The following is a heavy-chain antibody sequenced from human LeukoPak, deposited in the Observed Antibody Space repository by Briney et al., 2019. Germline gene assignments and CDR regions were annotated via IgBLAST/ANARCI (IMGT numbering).Heavy chain of an antibody. J-gene: IGHJ5*02. Sequence: PGGSLRLSCAASGFPLSIYNMNWVRQAPGKGLEWVSSITGSSSSLYYADSVKGRFTISRDNAKNSRYLQMNSLRAEDTAVYFCAGYNWFDPWGQGTLVTVSS. CDR3: AGYNWFDP. V-gene: IGHV3-21*01. D-gene: IGHD6-13*01. CDR1: GFPLSIYN. CDR2: ITGSSSSL.